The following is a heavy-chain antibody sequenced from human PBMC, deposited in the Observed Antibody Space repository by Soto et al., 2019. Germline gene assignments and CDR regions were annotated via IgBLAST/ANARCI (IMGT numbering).Heavy chain of an antibody. V-gene: IGHV3-9*01. CDR2: ISWNSGSI. CDR3: AKDRRWGELLSNAFDI. CDR1: GFTFDDYA. D-gene: IGHD1-26*01. Sequence: GGSLRLSCAASGFTFDDYAMHWVRQAPGKGLEWVSGISWNSGSIGYADSVKGRFTISRDNAKNSLYLQMNSLRAEDTALDYCAKDRRWGELLSNAFDIWGQGTMVTVSS. J-gene: IGHJ3*02.